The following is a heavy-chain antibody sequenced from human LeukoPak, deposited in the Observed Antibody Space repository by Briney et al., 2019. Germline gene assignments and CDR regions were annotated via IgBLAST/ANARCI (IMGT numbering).Heavy chain of an antibody. D-gene: IGHD3-10*01. Sequence: SVKVSCKPSGGIFSSYAISWVRQAPGQGLEWMGGIIPIFGTANYAQKFQGRVTITADKSTSTAYLELSSLRSEDTAVYYCARDEFGVDYWGQGTLVTVSS. CDR3: ARDEFGVDY. CDR1: GGIFSSYA. CDR2: IIPIFGTA. V-gene: IGHV1-69*06. J-gene: IGHJ4*02.